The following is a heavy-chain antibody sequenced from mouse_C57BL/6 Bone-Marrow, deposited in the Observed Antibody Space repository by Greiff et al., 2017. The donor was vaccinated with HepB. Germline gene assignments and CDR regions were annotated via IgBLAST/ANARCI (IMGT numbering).Heavy chain of an antibody. V-gene: IGHV1-82*01. CDR2: IYPGDGDT. J-gene: IGHJ2*01. CDR3: ARTTVVFDY. D-gene: IGHD1-1*01. CDR1: GYAFSSSW. Sequence: QVQLKESGPELVKPGASVKISCKASGYAFSSSWMNWVKQRPGKGLEWIGRIYPGDGDTNYNGKFKGKATLTADKSSSTAYMQLSSLTSEDSAVYFGARTTVVFDYWGQGTTLTVSS.